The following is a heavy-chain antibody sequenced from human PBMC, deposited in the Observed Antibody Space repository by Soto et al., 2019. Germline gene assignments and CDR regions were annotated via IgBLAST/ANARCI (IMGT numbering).Heavy chain of an antibody. Sequence: GSLKISCKGSGYSFTSYWISWVRQMPGKGLEWMGRIDPSDSYTNYSPSFQGHVTISADKSISTAYLQWSSLKASDTAMYYCARLGDIVVVPAAPPGYYYGMDVWGQGTTVTVSS. CDR2: IDPSDSYT. CDR3: ARLGDIVVVPAAPPGYYYGMDV. J-gene: IGHJ6*02. D-gene: IGHD2-2*01. CDR1: GYSFTSYW. V-gene: IGHV5-10-1*01.